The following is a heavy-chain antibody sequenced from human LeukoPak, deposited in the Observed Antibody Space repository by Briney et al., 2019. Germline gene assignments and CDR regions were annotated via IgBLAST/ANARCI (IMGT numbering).Heavy chain of an antibody. Sequence: GGSLRLSCAASGFTFSSYAMHWVRQAPGKGLERVAVISYDGSNKYYADSVKGRFTISRDNSKNTLYLQMNSLRAEDTAVYYCARDTAGYVLYAEYFQHWGQGTLVTVSS. CDR2: ISYDGSNK. CDR1: GFTFSSYA. J-gene: IGHJ1*01. V-gene: IGHV3-30-3*01. D-gene: IGHD6-13*01. CDR3: ARDTAGYVLYAEYFQH.